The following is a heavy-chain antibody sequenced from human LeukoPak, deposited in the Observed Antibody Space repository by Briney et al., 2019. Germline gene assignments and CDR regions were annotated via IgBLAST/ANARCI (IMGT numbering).Heavy chain of an antibody. V-gene: IGHV1-18*04. Sequence: ASVKVSCKASGYTFTAYYMHWLRQAPGQGLEWMGWISAYNGNTNYAQKLQGRVTMTTDTSTSTAYMELRSLRSDDTAVYYCARVTVTHYYYYYMDVWGKGTTVTVSS. CDR1: GYTFTAYY. D-gene: IGHD4-17*01. CDR2: ISAYNGNT. CDR3: ARVTVTHYYYYYMDV. J-gene: IGHJ6*03.